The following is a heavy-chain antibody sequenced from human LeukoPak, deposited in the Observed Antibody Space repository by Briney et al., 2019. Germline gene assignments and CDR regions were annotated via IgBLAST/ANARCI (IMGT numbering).Heavy chain of an antibody. CDR3: ASGNYYDSSDYYVS. V-gene: IGHV1-69*05. D-gene: IGHD3-22*01. Sequence: GASVKVSCKASGGTFSSYAISWVRQAPGQGLEWMGGIIPIFGTANYAQKFQGRVTITTDESTSTAYMELSSLRSEDTAVYYCASGNYYDSSDYYVSWGQGTLVTVSS. CDR2: IIPIFGTA. CDR1: GGTFSSYA. J-gene: IGHJ5*02.